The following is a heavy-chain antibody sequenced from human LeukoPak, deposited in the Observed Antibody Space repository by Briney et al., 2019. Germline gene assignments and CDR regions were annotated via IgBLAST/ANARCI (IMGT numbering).Heavy chain of an antibody. CDR3: ARMVRGVIGMGGEIDF. Sequence: KPSDTLSLTCTVSGRSISRYYWSWLRQPAGTGLDWIGRIYTSGSTTYNPSLKSRVTLSVDTSKNQFSLKLSPVTAADTAVYYCARMVRGVIGMGGEIDFWGQGTLVTVSS. J-gene: IGHJ4*02. CDR1: GRSISRYY. CDR2: IYTSGST. D-gene: IGHD3-10*01. V-gene: IGHV4-4*07.